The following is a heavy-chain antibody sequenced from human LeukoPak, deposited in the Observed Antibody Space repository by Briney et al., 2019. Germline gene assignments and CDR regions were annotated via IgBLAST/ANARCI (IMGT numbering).Heavy chain of an antibody. CDR1: GFTFSDYY. V-gene: IGHV3-11*04. Sequence: GGSLRLSCAASGFTFSDYYMSWIRQASGKGLEWVSYISSSGSTIYYADSVKGRFTISRDNAKNSLYLQMNSLRAEDTAVYYCARTVAGAYYYYYYMDVWGKGTTVTVSS. CDR3: ARTVAGAYYYYYYMDV. CDR2: ISSSGSTI. D-gene: IGHD6-19*01. J-gene: IGHJ6*03.